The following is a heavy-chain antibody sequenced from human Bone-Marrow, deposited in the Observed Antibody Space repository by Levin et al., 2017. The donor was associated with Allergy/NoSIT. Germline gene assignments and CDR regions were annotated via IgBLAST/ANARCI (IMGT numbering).Heavy chain of an antibody. CDR3: AREPYCSSTSCYRRLRGEEYYYYGMDV. D-gene: IGHD2-2*01. J-gene: IGHJ6*02. V-gene: IGHV1-69*06. CDR1: GGTFSSYA. Sequence: ASVKVSCKASGGTFSSYAISWVRQAPGQGLEWMGGIIPIFGTANYAQKFQGRVTITADKSTSTAYMELSSLRSEDTAVYYCAREPYCSSTSCYRRLRGEEYYYYGMDVWGQGTTVTVSS. CDR2: IIPIFGTA.